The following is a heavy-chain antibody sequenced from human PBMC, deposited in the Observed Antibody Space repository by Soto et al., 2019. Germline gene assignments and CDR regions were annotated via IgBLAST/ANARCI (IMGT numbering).Heavy chain of an antibody. CDR2: IRSKANSYAT. CDR1: GFTFSGSA. CDR3: TRLKGSSSSWYDYRYYYYYMDV. V-gene: IGHV3-73*01. D-gene: IGHD6-13*01. J-gene: IGHJ6*03. Sequence: PGGSLRLSCAASGFTFSGSAMHWVRQASGKGLEWVGRIRSKANSYATAYAASVKGRFTISRDDSKNTAYLQMNSLKTEDTAVYYCTRLKGSSSSWYDYRYYYYYMDVWGKGTTVTVSS.